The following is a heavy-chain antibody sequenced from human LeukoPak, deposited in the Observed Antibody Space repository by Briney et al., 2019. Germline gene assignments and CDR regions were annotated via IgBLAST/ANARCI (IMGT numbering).Heavy chain of an antibody. J-gene: IGHJ6*03. CDR1: GFTFSSYA. CDR2: ISGSGGST. V-gene: IGHV3-23*01. D-gene: IGHD6-19*01. Sequence: GGSLRLSCAASGFTFSSYAMSWVRQAPGKGLEWVSAISGSGGSTYYADSVKGRFTISRDNSKNTLYLQMNSLRAEDTAVYYCAKHIAVAGSYYYYYMDVWGKGTTVTVSS. CDR3: AKHIAVAGSYYYYYMDV.